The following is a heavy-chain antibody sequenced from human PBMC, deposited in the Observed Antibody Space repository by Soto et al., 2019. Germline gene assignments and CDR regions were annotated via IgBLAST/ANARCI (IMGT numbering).Heavy chain of an antibody. J-gene: IGHJ4*02. CDR1: GYTXTSYG. D-gene: IGHD5-12*01. CDR2: ISAYNGNT. Sequence: ASVQVXCKASGYTXTSYGISWVRQXPGQGLEWMGWISAYNGNTNYAQKLQGRVTMTTDTSTSTAYMELRSLRSDDTAVYYCAREFIVATFRIDYWGQGTLVTVSS. CDR3: AREFIVATFRIDY. V-gene: IGHV1-18*01.